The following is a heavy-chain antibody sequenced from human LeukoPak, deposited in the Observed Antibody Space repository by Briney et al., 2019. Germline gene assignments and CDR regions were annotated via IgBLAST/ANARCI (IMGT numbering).Heavy chain of an antibody. V-gene: IGHV4-59*01. CDR2: IHYSGRT. CDR1: GGSINGDY. J-gene: IGHJ5*02. Sequence: SETLSLTCSVSGGSINGDYWSWIRQTPGKGLEWIGYIHYSGRTSYNPSLKSRVAISVDTSKNQFSLGLASVTAADTAVYYCAKETVVVPADDWFGPWGRGILVTVSS. CDR3: AKETVVVPADDWFGP. D-gene: IGHD2-21*01.